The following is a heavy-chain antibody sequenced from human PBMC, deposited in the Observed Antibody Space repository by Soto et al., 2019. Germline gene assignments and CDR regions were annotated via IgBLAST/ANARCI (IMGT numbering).Heavy chain of an antibody. Sequence: EVQLVESGGGLVQPGGSLRLSCAASGFTFSAHYIDWVRQAPGKGLEWVGRSRNKAQRYTTEYAASVKGRFTISRDDSKNSVYLELNSLRTEDTSVYYCAVDFGATLSYCGQGLLVTVSS. CDR1: GFTFSAHY. J-gene: IGHJ4*02. V-gene: IGHV3-72*01. CDR3: AVDFGATLSY. D-gene: IGHD3-10*01. CDR2: SRNKAQRYTT.